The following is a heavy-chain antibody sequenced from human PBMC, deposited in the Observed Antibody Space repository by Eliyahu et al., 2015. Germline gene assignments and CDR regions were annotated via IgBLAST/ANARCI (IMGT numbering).Heavy chain of an antibody. CDR2: IKVDGSDK. CDR3: ARTTRFDI. V-gene: IGHV3-7*03. J-gene: IGHJ3*02. D-gene: IGHD1-26*01. Sequence: EVQLVESGGGLVQPGGSLRLSCAASGFTFSTYWMSWVRQAPGTGLEWVANIKVDGSDKNYVDSVKGRFTISRDNAKNSLYLQMNSLRVEDTAVYYCARTTRFDIWGQGTMVNVFS. CDR1: GFTFSTYW.